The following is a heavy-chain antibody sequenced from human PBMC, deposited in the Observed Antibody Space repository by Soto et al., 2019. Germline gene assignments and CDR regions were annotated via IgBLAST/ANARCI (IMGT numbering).Heavy chain of an antibody. CDR3: VSLVTVAGTPPYYYYVMDV. D-gene: IGHD6-19*01. Sequence: ASVKVSCKASGGTFSSYAISWVRQAPGQGLEWMGGIIPIFGTANYAQKFQGRVTITADESTSTAYMELSSLRSEDTAVYYCVSLVTVAGTPPYYYYVMDVWGQGTTVTVSS. J-gene: IGHJ6*02. CDR2: IIPIFGTA. CDR1: GGTFSSYA. V-gene: IGHV1-69*13.